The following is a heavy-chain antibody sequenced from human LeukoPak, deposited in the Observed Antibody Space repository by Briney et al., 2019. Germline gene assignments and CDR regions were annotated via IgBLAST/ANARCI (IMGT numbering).Heavy chain of an antibody. D-gene: IGHD2-15*01. CDR3: ARDMVDLGFDI. Sequence: PSETLSLTCTVSGGSISPYYWSWIRQPPGKGLEWIGYIYYSGRTNYNPSLKSRVTISVDTSKHQFSLKLGSVTAADTAVYFCARDMVDLGFDIWGQGTMVTVSS. J-gene: IGHJ3*02. CDR1: GGSISPYY. CDR2: IYYSGRT. V-gene: IGHV4-59*01.